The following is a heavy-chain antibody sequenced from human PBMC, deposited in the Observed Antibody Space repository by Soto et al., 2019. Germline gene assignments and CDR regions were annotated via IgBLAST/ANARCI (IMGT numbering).Heavy chain of an antibody. CDR2: ISSDGSNK. Sequence: GGSLRLSCAASGFTFSSYGMHWVRQAPGKGLEWVAVISSDGSNKYYADFVKGRFTISRDNSKNTLYLQMNSLRAEDTAVYYCAKEVDSSTAGTYYYYGMDVWGQGTTVTVSS. CDR3: AKEVDSSTAGTYYYYGMDV. D-gene: IGHD2-2*01. CDR1: GFTFSSYG. J-gene: IGHJ6*02. V-gene: IGHV3-30*18.